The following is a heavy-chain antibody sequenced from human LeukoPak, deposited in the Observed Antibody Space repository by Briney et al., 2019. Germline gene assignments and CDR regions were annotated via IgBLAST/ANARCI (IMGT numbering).Heavy chain of an antibody. CDR1: GYNFTNVW. V-gene: IGHV5-51*01. CDR3: ARQGIVGLPGHLTRAAPIVTDAFDV. D-gene: IGHD3/OR15-3a*01. CDR2: IHPGDSNV. J-gene: IGHJ3*01. Sequence: GESLQISFQGSGYNFTNVWIGWVRHMPGEGLSWMGIIHPGDSNVILGPAFQGRVIISADKSINTAFLQWSSLEASDTAMYYCARQGIVGLPGHLTRAAPIVTDAFDVWGQGTWVTVFS.